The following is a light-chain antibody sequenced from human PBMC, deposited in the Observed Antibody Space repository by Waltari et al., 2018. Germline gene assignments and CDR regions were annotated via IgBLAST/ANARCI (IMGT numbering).Light chain of an antibody. Sequence: IQLTQSPSFLSASVGDRVTIPCRASQGISSYLAWYQQKPGEAPKLLISAASTLQSGVPSRFSGSGSGTEFTLTISSLQPEDFATYYCQQLNSFPYTFGQGTKLDIK. CDR1: QGISSY. CDR3: QQLNSFPYT. J-gene: IGKJ2*01. CDR2: AAS. V-gene: IGKV1-9*01.